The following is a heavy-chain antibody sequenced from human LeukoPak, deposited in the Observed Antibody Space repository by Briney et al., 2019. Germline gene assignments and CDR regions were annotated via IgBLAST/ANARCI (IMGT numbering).Heavy chain of an antibody. CDR3: ARKSGYSDNNWFDP. V-gene: IGHV3-20*04. CDR1: GFTFDDYG. D-gene: IGHD3-22*01. Sequence: GSLRLSCAASGFTFDDYGMSWARQAPGKGLEWVSGINWNGGSTGYADSVKGRFTISRDNAKNSLYLQMNSLRAEDTALYYCARKSGYSDNNWFDPWGQGTLVTVSS. CDR2: INWNGGST. J-gene: IGHJ5*02.